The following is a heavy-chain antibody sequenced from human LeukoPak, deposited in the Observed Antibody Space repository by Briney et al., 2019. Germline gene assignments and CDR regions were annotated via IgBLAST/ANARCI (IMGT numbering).Heavy chain of an antibody. V-gene: IGHV3-21*01. CDR1: GFTFSTHS. CDR3: ARPATGYCSSAGCHWDS. J-gene: IGHJ4*02. Sequence: GGSLRLSCAASGFTFSTHSMYWVRQAPGKGLEWVSSISASSNFIHYAESVRGRFTISRDNAKNSPYLQMNSLGAQDTAVYYCARPATGYCSSAGCHWDSWGQGTLVTVSS. CDR2: ISASSNFI. D-gene: IGHD2-2*01.